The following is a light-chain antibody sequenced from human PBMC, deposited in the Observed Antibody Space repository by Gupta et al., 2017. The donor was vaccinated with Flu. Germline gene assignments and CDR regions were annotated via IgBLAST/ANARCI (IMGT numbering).Light chain of an antibody. J-gene: IGLJ3*02. Sequence: TGTLTCTGTSNNVDNQCANWVQQHPGQSPKLLLYSNNRRPSGIPERFSASRSGTTASMTISGLQAEDEADYYCAAWDSSLNGWVFGGGTKLTVL. CDR2: SNN. V-gene: IGLV10-54*04. CDR1: SNNVDNQC. CDR3: AAWDSSLNGWV.